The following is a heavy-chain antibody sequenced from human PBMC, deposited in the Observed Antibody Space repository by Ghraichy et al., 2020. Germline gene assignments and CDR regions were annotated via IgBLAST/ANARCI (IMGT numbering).Heavy chain of an antibody. V-gene: IGHV3-33*01. D-gene: IGHD6-19*01. CDR1: GFTFSSYG. Sequence: GSLRLSCAASGFTFSSYGMHWVRQAPGKGLEWVAVIWYDGSNKYYADSVKGRFTISRDNSKNTLYLQMNSLRAEDTAVYYCARERGFSGSGDAFDIWGQGTMVTVSS. J-gene: IGHJ3*02. CDR3: ARERGFSGSGDAFDI. CDR2: IWYDGSNK.